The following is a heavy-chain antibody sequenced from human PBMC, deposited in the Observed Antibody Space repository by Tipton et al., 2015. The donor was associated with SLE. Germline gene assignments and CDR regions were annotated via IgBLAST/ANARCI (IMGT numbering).Heavy chain of an antibody. CDR3: ARHGNQDY. J-gene: IGHJ4*02. D-gene: IGHD4-23*01. Sequence: TLSLTCSVSGDSTGSGSYYWNWIRQPAGKGLEWIGHIHTSGATNNNPSLKSRVTISRDTSKNQFSLKLSSVTAADTAVYYCARHGNQDYWGQGTLVTVSS. CDR2: IHTSGAT. V-gene: IGHV4-61*09. CDR1: GDSTGSGSYY.